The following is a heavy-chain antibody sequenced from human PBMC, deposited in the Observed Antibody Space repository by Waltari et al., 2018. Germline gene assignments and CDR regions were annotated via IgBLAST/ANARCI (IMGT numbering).Heavy chain of an antibody. CDR3: ASLSSSSLKHVY. J-gene: IGHJ4*02. Sequence: QVQLVESGGGVVQPGRSLRLSCAASGFTFSSYAMHWVRQAPGKGLEGVAVISYDGSNKYYADSVKGRFTISRDNSKNTLYLQMNSLRAEDTAVYYCASLSSSSLKHVYWGQGTLVTVSS. CDR2: ISYDGSNK. CDR1: GFTFSSYA. D-gene: IGHD6-6*01. V-gene: IGHV3-30-3*01.